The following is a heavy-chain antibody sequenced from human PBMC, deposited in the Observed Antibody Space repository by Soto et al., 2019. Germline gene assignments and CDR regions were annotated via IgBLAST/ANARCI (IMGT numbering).Heavy chain of an antibody. J-gene: IGHJ4*02. CDR3: ASGSYYRGWV. CDR2: TYYRSKWYS. D-gene: IGHD6-19*01. CDR1: GDSVSSTSAA. V-gene: IGHV6-1*01. Sequence: SQTLSLTCAISGDSVSSTSAAWSWIRQSPSRGLEWLGRTYYRSKWYSDYAVSVKSRITINPDTSKNQFSLQLNSVTPEDTAVYDCASGSYYRGWVRGQRSLVTVSS.